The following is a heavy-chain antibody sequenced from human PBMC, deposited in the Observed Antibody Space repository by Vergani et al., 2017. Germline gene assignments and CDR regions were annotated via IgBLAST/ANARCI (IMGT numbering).Heavy chain of an antibody. D-gene: IGHD4-11*01. Sequence: EVQLLESGGGLVQPGGSLRPSCAASGFTFSRYAMRWVRQAPGKGLEWVSAISGSGGSTYYADSVKGRFTISRDNSKNTLYLQLNSLRAEDTAVYYCARRTTGWXFDLWGRGTLVTVST. V-gene: IGHV3-23*01. CDR1: GFTFSRYA. CDR3: ARRTTGWXFDL. J-gene: IGHJ2*01. CDR2: ISGSGGST.